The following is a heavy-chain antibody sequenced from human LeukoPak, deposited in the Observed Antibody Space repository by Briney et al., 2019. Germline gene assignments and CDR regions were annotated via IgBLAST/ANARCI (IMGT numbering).Heavy chain of an antibody. V-gene: IGHV3-21*04. D-gene: IGHD3-10*01. CDR1: GFTFSSYS. J-gene: IGHJ6*03. CDR2: ISSSSSYI. Sequence: GGSLRLSCAASGFTFSSYSMNWVRQAPGKGLEWVSSISSSSSYIYYADSVKGRFTISRDNAKNSLYLQMNSLRAEDTAVYYCAKGDNGDYGSSRYYYYMDVWGKGATVTVSS. CDR3: AKGDNGDYGSSRYYYYMDV.